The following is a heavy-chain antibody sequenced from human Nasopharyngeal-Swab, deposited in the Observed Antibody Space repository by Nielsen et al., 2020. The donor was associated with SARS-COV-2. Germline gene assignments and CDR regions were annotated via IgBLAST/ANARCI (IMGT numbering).Heavy chain of an antibody. J-gene: IGHJ4*02. CDR3: AVTPGYITDYYFDY. D-gene: IGHD1-1*01. CDR2: IIPIFGTA. Sequence: EPQAPGQGLEWMGGIIPIFGTANYAQKFQGRVTITADKSTSTAYMELSSLRSEDTAVYYCAVTPGYITDYYFDYWGQGTLVTVSS. V-gene: IGHV1-69*06.